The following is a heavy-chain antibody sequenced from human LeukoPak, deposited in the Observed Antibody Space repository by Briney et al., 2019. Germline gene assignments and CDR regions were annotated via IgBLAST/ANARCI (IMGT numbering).Heavy chain of an antibody. Sequence: GGSLRLSCAASGFTFSSYEMNWVRQAPGKGLEWVSYISSSGSTIYYADSVKGRFTISRDNAKNSLYLQINSLRAEDTAVYYCARGSRLDTPAVDYWGQGTLVTVSS. CDR1: GFTFSSYE. V-gene: IGHV3-48*03. CDR2: ISSSGSTI. D-gene: IGHD6-19*01. J-gene: IGHJ4*02. CDR3: ARGSRLDTPAVDY.